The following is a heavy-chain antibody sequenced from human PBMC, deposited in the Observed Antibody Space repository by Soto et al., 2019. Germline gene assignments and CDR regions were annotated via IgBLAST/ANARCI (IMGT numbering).Heavy chain of an antibody. V-gene: IGHV1-18*01. CDR3: ARGPYSSSTWYYGMDV. Sequence: ASVKVSCKASGYTFTSYGISWVRQAPGQGLEWMGWISAYNGNTNYAQKLQGRVTMTTDTSTSTAYMELRSLRSDDTAVYYCARGPYSSSTWYYGMDVWGQGTTVTVSS. CDR2: ISAYNGNT. CDR1: GYTFTSYG. J-gene: IGHJ6*02. D-gene: IGHD6-13*01.